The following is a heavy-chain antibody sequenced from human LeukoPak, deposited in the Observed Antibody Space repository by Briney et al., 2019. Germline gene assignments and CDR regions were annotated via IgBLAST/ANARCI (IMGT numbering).Heavy chain of an antibody. V-gene: IGHV1-2*02. Sequence: GAPVRVSCKASGYGFSDVYFNWVRQAPGQGLEWMGWINPHSGATNYAERLQGRVSMDASFDTAYMELSRLTSDDTAVYYCATSSTVTRTRDPWGQG. CDR1: GYGFSDVY. J-gene: IGHJ5*02. D-gene: IGHD4-11*01. CDR2: INPHSGAT. CDR3: ATSSTVTRTRDP.